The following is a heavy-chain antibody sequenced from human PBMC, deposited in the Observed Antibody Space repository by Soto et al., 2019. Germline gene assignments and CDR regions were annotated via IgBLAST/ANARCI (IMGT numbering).Heavy chain of an antibody. V-gene: IGHV1-3*01. CDR1: GYSFKNYA. Sequence: QVQLVQSGPEVKRPGASVRISCRTAGYSFKNYAIHWVRQAPGKEREWMGWSNEGSGNTRHSQKFQGRMSIARDTSASTSYLDLGSLTSEDTALYFCARDDRTISGAVTLHYWGPGTLVTVSS. CDR2: SNEGSGNT. CDR3: ARDDRTISGAVTLHY. D-gene: IGHD3-3*02. J-gene: IGHJ4*02.